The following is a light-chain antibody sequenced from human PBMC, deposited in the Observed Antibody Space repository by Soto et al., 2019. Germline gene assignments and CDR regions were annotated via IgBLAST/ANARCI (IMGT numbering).Light chain of an antibody. J-gene: IGLJ1*01. Sequence: QSVLTQPASVSGSPGQSITISCTGTSTDVGDSNHVSWYQQHPGKAPKLMIFEGTKRPSGVSDRFSGSRSGNTASLTISGLQAEDEADYYCSSYTDSSNYVFGTGTKVTVL. CDR3: SSYTDSSNYV. V-gene: IGLV2-14*01. CDR1: STDVGDSNH. CDR2: EGT.